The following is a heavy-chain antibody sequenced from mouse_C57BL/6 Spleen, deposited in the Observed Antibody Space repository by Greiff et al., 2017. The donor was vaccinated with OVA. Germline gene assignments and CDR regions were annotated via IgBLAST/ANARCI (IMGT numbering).Heavy chain of an antibody. V-gene: IGHV1-80*01. J-gene: IGHJ2*01. Sequence: QVQLKQSGAELVKPGASVKISCKASGYAFSSYWMNWVKQRPGKGLEWIGQIYPEDGDTNYNGKFKGKATLTADKSSSTAYMQLSSLTSEDSAVYFCARGHYGSSYGYFDYWGQGTTLTVSS. D-gene: IGHD1-1*01. CDR3: ARGHYGSSYGYFDY. CDR1: GYAFSSYW. CDR2: IYPEDGDT.